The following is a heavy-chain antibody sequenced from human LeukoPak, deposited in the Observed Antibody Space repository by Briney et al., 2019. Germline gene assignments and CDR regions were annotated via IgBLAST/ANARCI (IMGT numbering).Heavy chain of an antibody. CDR3: ARASRSSWYDLNWFDP. J-gene: IGHJ5*02. CDR1: GYTFTSYG. Sequence: ASVKVSCKASGYTFTSYGISWVRQAPGQGLEWMGGIIPIFGTANYAQKFQGRVTMTRNTSISTAYMELSSLRSEDTAVYYCARASRSSWYDLNWFDPWGQGTLVTVSS. V-gene: IGHV1-69*05. CDR2: IIPIFGTA. D-gene: IGHD6-13*01.